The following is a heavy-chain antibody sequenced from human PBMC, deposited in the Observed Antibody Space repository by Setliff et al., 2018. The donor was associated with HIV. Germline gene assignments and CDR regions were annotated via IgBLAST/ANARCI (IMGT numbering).Heavy chain of an antibody. Sequence: PSETLSLTCTVSGGSISSYYWNWLRQPPGKGPEWIGYIHNSGTTHYNPAFESRLIISLDMSNNRFSLNLASVTAADTAVYYCARSNLEPTSRLFDPWGPGTLVTVSS. CDR2: IHNSGTT. CDR3: ARSNLEPTSRLFDP. CDR1: GGSISSYY. V-gene: IGHV4-4*09. D-gene: IGHD1-1*01. J-gene: IGHJ5*02.